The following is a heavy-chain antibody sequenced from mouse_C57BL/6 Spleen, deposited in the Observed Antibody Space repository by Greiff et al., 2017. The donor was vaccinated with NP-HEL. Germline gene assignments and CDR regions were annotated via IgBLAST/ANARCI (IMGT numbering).Heavy chain of an antibody. V-gene: IGHV5-6*01. J-gene: IGHJ3*01. CDR1: GFTFSSYG. CDR3: AREAYYYGSIYGGFVY. Sequence: EVKLMESGGDLVKPGGSLKLSCAASGFTFSSYGMSWVRQTPDKRLEWVATISSGGNYTYYPDSVKGRFTISRDNAKNTLYLQMSSLKSEDTAMYYCAREAYYYGSIYGGFVYWGQGTLVTVSA. CDR2: ISSGGNYT. D-gene: IGHD1-1*01.